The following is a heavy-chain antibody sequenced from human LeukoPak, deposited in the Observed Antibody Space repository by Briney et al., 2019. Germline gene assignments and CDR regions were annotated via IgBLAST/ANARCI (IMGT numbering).Heavy chain of an antibody. Sequence: GGSLRLSCGASGFTFSSYGMHWVRQAPGKGLEWVAVISYDGSNKYYADSVKGRFTISRDNSKNTLYLQMNSLRAEDTAVYYCAKDGGYGDYVDAFDIWGQGTMVTVSS. CDR1: GFTFSSYG. V-gene: IGHV3-30*18. CDR3: AKDGGYGDYVDAFDI. J-gene: IGHJ3*02. CDR2: ISYDGSNK. D-gene: IGHD4-17*01.